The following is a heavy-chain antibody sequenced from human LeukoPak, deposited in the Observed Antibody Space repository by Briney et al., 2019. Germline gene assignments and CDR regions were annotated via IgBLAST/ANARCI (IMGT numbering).Heavy chain of an antibody. V-gene: IGHV4-39*01. D-gene: IGHD6-19*01. CDR2: IYYSGST. CDR3: ARRAYSSGCRD. J-gene: IGHJ4*02. CDR1: GGSISSSSYY. Sequence: PSETLSLTCTVSGGSISSSSYYWGWIRRPPGKGLEWIGSIYYSGSTYYNPSLKSRVTISVDTSKNQFSLKLSSVTAADTAVYYCARRAYSSGCRDWGQGTLVTVSS.